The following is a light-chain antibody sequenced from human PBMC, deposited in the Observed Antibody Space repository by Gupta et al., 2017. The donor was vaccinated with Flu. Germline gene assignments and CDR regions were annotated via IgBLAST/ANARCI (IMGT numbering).Light chain of an antibody. CDR2: EVG. V-gene: IGLV2-14*01. CDR1: SSDVGAYNY. CDR3: ISYTKSTTWV. J-gene: IGLJ3*02. Sequence: TSSDVGAYNYVSWFQKHPDKAPQLLIYEVGNRPSGVSSRFSGSKSGDTASLTISELQPEDEADYYCISYTKSTTWVFGGGTHLTVL.